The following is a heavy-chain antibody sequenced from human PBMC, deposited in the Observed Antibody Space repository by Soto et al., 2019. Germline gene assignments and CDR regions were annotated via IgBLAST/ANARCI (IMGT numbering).Heavy chain of an antibody. CDR3: ARGGSLYWYFDL. V-gene: IGHV1-3*01. CDR1: GYTFTSYA. D-gene: IGHD1-26*01. J-gene: IGHJ2*01. CDR2: INAGNGST. Sequence: QVQLVQSGAEVKKPGASVKVSCKASGYTFTSYAMHWVRQAPGQRLEWMGWINAGNGSTKYSQKFQGRVTITRDTSASTAYMELRSLRSEDTAVYYCARGGSLYWYFDLWGRGTLVTVSS.